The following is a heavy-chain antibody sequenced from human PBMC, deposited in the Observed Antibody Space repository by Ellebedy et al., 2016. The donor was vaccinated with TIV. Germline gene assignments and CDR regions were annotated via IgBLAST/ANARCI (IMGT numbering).Heavy chain of an antibody. J-gene: IGHJ2*01. D-gene: IGHD4-17*01. V-gene: IGHV3-7*01. CDR3: ARAIYGASYL. Sequence: GGSLRLSCTASGFTLTNYRMTWVRQAPGRGLEWVANINEDGTKKHFVDSVRGRFSISRDDAGNSLYLQMSSLGGEDTAVYYCARAIYGASYLWGRGTLVTVSS. CDR1: GFTLTNYR. CDR2: INEDGTKK.